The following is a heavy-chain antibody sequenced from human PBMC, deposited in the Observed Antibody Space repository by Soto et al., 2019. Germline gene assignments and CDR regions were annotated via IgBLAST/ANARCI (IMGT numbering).Heavy chain of an antibody. V-gene: IGHV3-53*01. CDR1: GFTVSTNS. CDR3: AKGVVATDYYYYGMDV. Sequence: PGGSLRLSCAASGFTVSTNSMSWVRQAPGKGPEWVSVIYIGGSTYYADSVKGRFTISRDNSKNTLYLQMNSLRAEDTAVYYCAKGVVATDYYYYGMDVWGQGTTVTVSS. J-gene: IGHJ6*02. CDR2: IYIGGST. D-gene: IGHD5-12*01.